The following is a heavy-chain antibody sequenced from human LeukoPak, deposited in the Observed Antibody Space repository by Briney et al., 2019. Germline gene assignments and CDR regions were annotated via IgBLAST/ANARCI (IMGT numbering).Heavy chain of an antibody. J-gene: IGHJ4*02. D-gene: IGHD3-9*01. CDR1: GGSFSGYY. Sequence: ESSETLSLTCAVYGGSFSGYYWSWIRQPPGKGLEWIGEINHSGSTNYNPSLKSRVTISVDTSKNQFSLKLSSVTAADTAVYYCAVGFILTGYPYYFDYWGQGTLVTVSS. CDR2: INHSGST. CDR3: AVGFILTGYPYYFDY. V-gene: IGHV4-34*01.